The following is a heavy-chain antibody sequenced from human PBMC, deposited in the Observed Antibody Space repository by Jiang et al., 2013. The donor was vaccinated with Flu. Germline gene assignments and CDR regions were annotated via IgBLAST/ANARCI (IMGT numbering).Heavy chain of an antibody. CDR2: INPNSGGT. D-gene: IGHD2-2*02. CDR3: ARDRTVVPAAIVGSGFDP. J-gene: IGHJ5*02. CDR1: GYTFTGYY. V-gene: IGHV1-2*04. Sequence: CGAEVKKPGASVKVSCKASGYTFTGYYMHWVRQAPGQGLEWMGWINPNSGGTNYAQKFQGWVTMTRDTSISTAYMELSRLRSDDTAVYYCARDRTVVPAAIVGSGFDPWGQGTLVTVSS.